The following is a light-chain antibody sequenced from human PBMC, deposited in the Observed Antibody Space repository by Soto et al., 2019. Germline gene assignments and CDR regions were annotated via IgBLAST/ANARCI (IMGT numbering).Light chain of an antibody. CDR3: QQYNNWPRT. CDR1: QSISSN. V-gene: IGKV3-15*01. CDR2: GAS. Sequence: EIVMTQSPATLSVSPGERATLSCMASQSISSNLAWYQQKPGQAPRLLIYGASTRATGIPASFSGSGSGTEFTLTISSLQSEDFAVYYCQQYNNWPRTFGQGTKVEFK. J-gene: IGKJ1*01.